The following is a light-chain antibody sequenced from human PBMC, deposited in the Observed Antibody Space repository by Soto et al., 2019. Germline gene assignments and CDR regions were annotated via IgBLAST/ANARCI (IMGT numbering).Light chain of an antibody. CDR2: GAS. Sequence: DIQMTQSPSSLSASVGDRVTITCRVSQVISNYLAWYQQKPGKAPKLLIYGASTLQSGVPSRFSGSGSGTDFTLTITSLQSEDFVVYWCQQYNSWPLTFGPGTRLEIK. CDR3: QQYNSWPLT. V-gene: IGKV1-16*01. CDR1: QVISNY. J-gene: IGKJ5*01.